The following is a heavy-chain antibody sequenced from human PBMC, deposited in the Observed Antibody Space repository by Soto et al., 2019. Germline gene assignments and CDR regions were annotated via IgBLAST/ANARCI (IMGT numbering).Heavy chain of an antibody. CDR2: ISGSGGST. V-gene: IGHV3-23*01. J-gene: IGHJ1*01. CDR3: AKGGYIVVGTFQH. D-gene: IGHD2-15*01. Sequence: HPGGSLRLSCAASGFTFSSYAMSWVRQAPGKGLEWVSAISGSGGSTYYADSVKGRFTISRDNSKNTLYLQMNSLRAEDTAVYYCAKGGYIVVGTFQHWGQGTLVTVSS. CDR1: GFTFSSYA.